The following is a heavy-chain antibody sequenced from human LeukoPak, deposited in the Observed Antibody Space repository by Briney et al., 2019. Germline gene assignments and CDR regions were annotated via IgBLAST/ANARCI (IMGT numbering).Heavy chain of an antibody. CDR3: AREGGNGDYDY. CDR1: GGSISSGSYY. Sequence: SETLSLTCAVSGGSISSGSYYWSWIRQRPGKGLEWIGYMYYSGSTHYNPSLKSRTTISADTSKNQFSLRLSSVTAADTAVYYCAREGGNGDYDYWGQGTLATVSS. V-gene: IGHV4-31*11. CDR2: MYYSGST. J-gene: IGHJ4*02. D-gene: IGHD4-17*01.